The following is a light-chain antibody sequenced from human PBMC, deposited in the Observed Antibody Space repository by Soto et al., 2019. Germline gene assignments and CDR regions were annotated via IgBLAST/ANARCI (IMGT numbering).Light chain of an antibody. Sequence: DIQMTQSPSSLSASVGDRVTITCQASQDISIYLNWYQQKPGKAPKLLIYDASNLETGVPSRFSGSGSETDFTFTISTLQPEDIATFYCQQYDNLPITFGQGTRLEIK. V-gene: IGKV1-33*01. CDR3: QQYDNLPIT. CDR1: QDISIY. J-gene: IGKJ5*01. CDR2: DAS.